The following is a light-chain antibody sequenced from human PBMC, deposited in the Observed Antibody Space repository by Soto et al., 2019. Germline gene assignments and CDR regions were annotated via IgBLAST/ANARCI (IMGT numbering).Light chain of an antibody. Sequence: DMQVTQSPSSLSASVGDRVTITCRASQSISSYLNWYQQKPGKAPKLLIYAASSLQSGVPSRFSGSGSGTDFTLPISSLQPEDFATYYCQQDLRPPLTFGPGTKVDIK. J-gene: IGKJ3*01. CDR1: QSISSY. CDR2: AAS. V-gene: IGKV1-39*01. CDR3: QQDLRPPLT.